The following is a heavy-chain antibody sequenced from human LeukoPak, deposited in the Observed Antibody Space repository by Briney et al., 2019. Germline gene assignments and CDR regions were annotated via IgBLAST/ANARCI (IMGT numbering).Heavy chain of an antibody. CDR3: ASTGAAAGTHWFDP. Sequence: GSSVKVSCKASGGTFSSYAISWVRQAPGQGLEWMGGIIPIFGTANYAQKFQGRVTITADKSTSTAYMELRSLRSDDTAVYYCASTGAAAGTHWFDPWGQGTLVTVSS. CDR2: IIPIFGTA. CDR1: GGTFSSYA. V-gene: IGHV1-69*06. J-gene: IGHJ5*02. D-gene: IGHD6-13*01.